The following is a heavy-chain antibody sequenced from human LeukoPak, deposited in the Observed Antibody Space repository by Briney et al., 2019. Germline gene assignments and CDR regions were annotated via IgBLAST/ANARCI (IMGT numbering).Heavy chain of an antibody. CDR2: IRYDGSNK. V-gene: IGHV3-30*02. Sequence: PGGSLRLSCAASGFTFSSYGMHWVRQAPGKGLEWVAFIRYDGSNKYYADSVKGRFTISRDNAKNSLYLQMNSLRAEDTAVYYCASSRGYCGGDCYPDYFDYWGQGTLVTVSS. CDR3: ASSRGYCGGDCYPDYFDY. CDR1: GFTFSSYG. D-gene: IGHD2-21*02. J-gene: IGHJ4*02.